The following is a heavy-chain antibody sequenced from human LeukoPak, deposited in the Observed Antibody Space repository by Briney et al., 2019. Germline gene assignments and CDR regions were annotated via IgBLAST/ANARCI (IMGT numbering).Heavy chain of an antibody. Sequence: PGGSLRLSCTASGFTFSNFAMSWVRQAPGKGLEWVSAISPRGETAYYADSVKGRFSIIRDNSKNILSLQMNSLRADDTAVYYCAKPETTIRFLELYFDSWGQGTLVTVSS. V-gene: IGHV3-23*01. J-gene: IGHJ4*02. CDR3: AKPETTIRFLELYFDS. CDR1: GFTFSNFA. CDR2: ISPRGETA. D-gene: IGHD3-3*01.